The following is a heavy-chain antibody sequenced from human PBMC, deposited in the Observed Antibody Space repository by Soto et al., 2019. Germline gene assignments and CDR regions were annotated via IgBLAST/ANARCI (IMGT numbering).Heavy chain of an antibody. CDR3: ARFRLGTFDC. Sequence: GGSLRLSCAASGFIFNTYSMDWVHQAPGKGLEWVASISPSGSYMYYGDSLKGRFTVSRDNAKNSLYLQMDSLRADDTAIYYCARFRLGTFDCWGQGTLVTVSS. V-gene: IGHV3-21*01. CDR2: ISPSGSYM. CDR1: GFIFNTYS. D-gene: IGHD3-9*01. J-gene: IGHJ4*02.